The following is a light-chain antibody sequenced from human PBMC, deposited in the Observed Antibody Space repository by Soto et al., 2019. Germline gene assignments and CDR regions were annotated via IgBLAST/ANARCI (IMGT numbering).Light chain of an antibody. Sequence: EIVFTQSPGTLSLSPGERATLSCRASQSVSSSYLAWYQQKPGQAPRLLMYGASSRATGIPDRFSGSGSGTDFTLTISRLEPEDFAVYYCHQYGSSRTFGQGTKVDI. J-gene: IGKJ1*01. CDR3: HQYGSSRT. CDR1: QSVSSSY. CDR2: GAS. V-gene: IGKV3-20*01.